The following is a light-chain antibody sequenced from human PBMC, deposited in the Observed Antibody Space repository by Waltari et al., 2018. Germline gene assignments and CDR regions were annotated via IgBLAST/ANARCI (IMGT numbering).Light chain of an antibody. CDR2: GAS. J-gene: IGKJ4*01. CDR1: QTVRTTY. V-gene: IGKV3-20*01. CDR3: QQYDISPLT. Sequence: EIELTPSPGTLSLSPGERATLSCRASQTVRTTYLAWYQQKPGQAPTLLIYGASSRATSIPDRFSGSGSGTDFSLTISSLEPEDFAVYYCQQYDISPLTFGGGTRVEIK.